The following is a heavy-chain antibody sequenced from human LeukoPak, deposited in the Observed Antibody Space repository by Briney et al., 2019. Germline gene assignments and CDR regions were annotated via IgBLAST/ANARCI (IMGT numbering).Heavy chain of an antibody. CDR1: GGSVSSYY. J-gene: IGHJ5*02. Sequence: SETLSLTCTVSGGSVSSYYWSWIRQPPGKGLEWIGYIYDIGSTKYNPSLKNRVTISVDTPKNQFSLKLSSVTAADTAVYHCARTYYYDSSGYLNHWFDPWGQGTLVTVSS. CDR2: IYDIGST. CDR3: ARTYYYDSSGYLNHWFDP. D-gene: IGHD3-22*01. V-gene: IGHV4-59*08.